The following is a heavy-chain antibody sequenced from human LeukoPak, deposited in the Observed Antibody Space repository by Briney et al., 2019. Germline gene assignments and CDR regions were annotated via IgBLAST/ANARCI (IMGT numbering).Heavy chain of an antibody. D-gene: IGHD3-10*01. V-gene: IGHV1-69*06. Sequence: SVKVSCKASGGTFSSYAISWVRQAPGQGLEWMGGIIPIFGTANYAQKFQGRVTITADKSTSTAYMELSSLRSEDTAVYYCAREDTVRGVMSDYWGQGTLVTVSS. CDR3: AREDTVRGVMSDY. CDR1: GGTFSSYA. J-gene: IGHJ4*02. CDR2: IIPIFGTA.